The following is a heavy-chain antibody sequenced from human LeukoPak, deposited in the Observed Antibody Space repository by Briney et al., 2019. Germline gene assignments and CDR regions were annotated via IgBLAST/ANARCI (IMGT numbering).Heavy chain of an antibody. CDR3: ARDRGYSGYDGLDY. J-gene: IGHJ4*02. Sequence: GGPLRLSCAASGFTFSNYAMHWVRQAPGKGLEWVAVISYDGSNKYNADSVKGRFTISRDNSKNTLYLQMNSLRAEDTAVYYCARDRGYSGYDGLDYWGQGTLVTVSS. CDR1: GFTFSNYA. CDR2: ISYDGSNK. V-gene: IGHV3-30-3*01. D-gene: IGHD5-12*01.